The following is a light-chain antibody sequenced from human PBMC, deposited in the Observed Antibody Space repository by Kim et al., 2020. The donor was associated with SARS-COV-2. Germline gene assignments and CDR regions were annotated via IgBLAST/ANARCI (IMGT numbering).Light chain of an antibody. Sequence: SVARGERITLSCRASQSVSSRLAWYQQKPGQAPRLLIYLASTRATGIPARFSGSGSGTEFTLTISSLQSEDFAVYYCQQYYHLWTFGQGTKVDIK. J-gene: IGKJ1*01. V-gene: IGKV3-15*01. CDR3: QQYYHLWT. CDR2: LAS. CDR1: QSVSSR.